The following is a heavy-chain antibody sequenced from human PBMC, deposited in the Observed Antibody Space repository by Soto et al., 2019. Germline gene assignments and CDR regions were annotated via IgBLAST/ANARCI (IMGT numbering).Heavy chain of an antibody. V-gene: IGHV4-30-4*01. J-gene: IGHJ3*02. CDR3: AREGNYDSVGYYRGNAFDI. CDR2: IYYSGST. Sequence: SETLSLTCSVSGGSISSGDYYWSWIRQPPGKGLEWIGFIYYSGSTYYNPSLKSRVTISLDTSRNLFSLNLSSVTAADTAVYYCAREGNYDSVGYYRGNAFDIWGQGTMVTVSS. D-gene: IGHD3-22*01. CDR1: GGSISSGDYY.